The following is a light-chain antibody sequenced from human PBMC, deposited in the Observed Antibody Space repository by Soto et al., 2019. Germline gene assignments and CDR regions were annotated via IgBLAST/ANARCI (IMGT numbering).Light chain of an antibody. CDR1: QGVSNTY. V-gene: IGKV3-20*01. Sequence: EIVLTQSPGTLSSSPGERATLSCRASQGVSNTYLAWYQQKPGQAPRLLIYGASFRATGIPDRFSGSGSGTDFTLTITRLEPEDFAVYYCQQFGGSSRTFGQGTKVDIK. J-gene: IGKJ1*01. CDR2: GAS. CDR3: QQFGGSSRT.